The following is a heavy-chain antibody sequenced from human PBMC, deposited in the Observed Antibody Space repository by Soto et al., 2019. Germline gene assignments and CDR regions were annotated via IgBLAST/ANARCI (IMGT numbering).Heavy chain of an antibody. D-gene: IGHD3-22*01. J-gene: IGHJ6*02. Sequence: ASVKVSCKASGYTFTSYDINWVRQATGQGLEWMGWMNPNGGNTGYAQKFQGRVTMTRNTSISTAYMELSSLRSEDTAVYYCARGLGSGYYYYYYGMDVWGQGTTVTVSS. V-gene: IGHV1-8*01. CDR3: ARGLGSGYYYYYYGMDV. CDR1: GYTFTSYD. CDR2: MNPNGGNT.